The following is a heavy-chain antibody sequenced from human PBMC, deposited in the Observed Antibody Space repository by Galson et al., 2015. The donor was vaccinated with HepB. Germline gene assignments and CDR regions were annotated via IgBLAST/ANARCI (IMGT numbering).Heavy chain of an antibody. V-gene: IGHV3-33*01. CDR3: ARSPAGAAYFDF. Sequence: SLRLSCAGSGFTFSRYAMHWVRQAPGKGLECVAIRDSVKGRFTISRDNSKHTLYLQMKGLRDKDTAIYYCARSPAGAAYFDFWGQGTLVTVST. J-gene: IGHJ4*02. D-gene: IGHD1-14*01. CDR1: GFTFSRYA.